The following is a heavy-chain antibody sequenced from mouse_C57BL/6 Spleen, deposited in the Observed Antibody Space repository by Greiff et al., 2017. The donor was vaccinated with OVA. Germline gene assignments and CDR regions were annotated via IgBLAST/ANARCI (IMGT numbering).Heavy chain of an antibody. V-gene: IGHV1-69*01. J-gene: IGHJ3*01. CDR1: GYTFTSYW. CDR2: IDPSDSYT. D-gene: IGHD2-12*01. Sequence: QVQLQQPGAELVMPGASVKLSCKASGYTFTSYWMHWVKQRPGQGLEWIGEIDPSDSYTNYNQKFKGKSTLTVYKSSSTAYMQLSSLTSEDSAVYYCASSYDWFAYWGQGTLVTVSA. CDR3: ASSYDWFAY.